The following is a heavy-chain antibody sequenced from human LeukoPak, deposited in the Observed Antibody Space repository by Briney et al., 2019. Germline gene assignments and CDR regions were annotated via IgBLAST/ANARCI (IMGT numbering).Heavy chain of an antibody. V-gene: IGHV7-4-1*02. J-gene: IGHJ5*02. Sequence: ASVKVSCKASGYTFTSYDINWVRQAPGQGLEWMGWINTNTGNPTYAQGFTGRFVFSLDTSVSTAYLQISSLKAEDTAVYYCARDGSVAATTNWFDPWGQGTLVTVSS. D-gene: IGHD3-10*01. CDR2: INTNTGNP. CDR1: GYTFTSYD. CDR3: ARDGSVAATTNWFDP.